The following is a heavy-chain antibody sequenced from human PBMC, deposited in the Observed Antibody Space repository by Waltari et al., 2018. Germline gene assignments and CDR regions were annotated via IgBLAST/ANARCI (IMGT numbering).Heavy chain of an antibody. CDR1: GGSLSGYY. V-gene: IGHV4-34*01. Sequence: QVQLQQWGAGLLKPSETLSLTCGVFGGSLSGYYWTWIRQPPGKGLEWIRQIYYSGTITNYNPSLKSRVTISIDRSKNQLSLSLTSVTAADTAVYYCARRGCFVGNCYSGVDFWGPGTVVTVSS. CDR2: IYYSGTIT. D-gene: IGHD2-21*02. J-gene: IGHJ4*02. CDR3: ARRGCFVGNCYSGVDF.